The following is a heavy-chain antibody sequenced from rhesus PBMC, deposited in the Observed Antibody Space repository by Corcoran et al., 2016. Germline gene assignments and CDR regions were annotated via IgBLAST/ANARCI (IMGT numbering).Heavy chain of an antibody. J-gene: IGHJ4*01. V-gene: IGHV4-160*01. Sequence: QLQLQESGPGLVKPSETLSLTCAVSGVSISGYWWSWIRQPPRKGLEWIGRIDSSGSTDYNPSLKSRVTISRDTSKNQFSLKLSSVTAADTAVYYCARQRAAIDYWGQGVLVTVSS. CDR3: ARQRAAIDY. CDR1: GVSISGYW. CDR2: IDSSGST.